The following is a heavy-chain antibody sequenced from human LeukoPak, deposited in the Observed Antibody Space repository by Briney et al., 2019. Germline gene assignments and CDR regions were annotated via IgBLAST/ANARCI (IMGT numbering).Heavy chain of an antibody. D-gene: IGHD2-8*01. J-gene: IGHJ4*02. CDR3: ARVGYAEVG. CDR2: IYYSGST. Sequence: SGTLSLTCAVSGGSISSTNWWSWVRQPPGKGLEWIGYIYYSGSTYYNPSLKSRVTISVDTSKNQFSLKLSSVTAADTAVYYCARVGYAEVGWGQGTLVTVSS. V-gene: IGHV4-4*02. CDR1: GGSISSTNW.